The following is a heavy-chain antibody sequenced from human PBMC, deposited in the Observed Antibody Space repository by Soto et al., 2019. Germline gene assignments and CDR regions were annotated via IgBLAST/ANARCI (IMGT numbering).Heavy chain of an antibody. CDR3: ARGTDYVWGSYRYPYYYYGMDV. J-gene: IGHJ6*02. Sequence: SETLSLTXAVYGGSFSGYYWSWIRQPPGKGLEWIGEINHSGSTNYNPSLKSRVTISVDTSKNQFSLKLSSVTAADTAVYYCARGTDYVWGSYRYPYYYYGMDVWGQGTTVTVSS. V-gene: IGHV4-34*01. CDR2: INHSGST. D-gene: IGHD3-16*02. CDR1: GGSFSGYY.